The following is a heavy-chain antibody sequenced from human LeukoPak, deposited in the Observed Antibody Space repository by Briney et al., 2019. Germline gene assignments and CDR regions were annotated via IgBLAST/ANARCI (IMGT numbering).Heavy chain of an antibody. CDR1: GFTFSSYG. V-gene: IGHV3-30*18. CDR2: ISYDGSNK. Sequence: PGGSLRLSCAASGFTFSSYGMHWVRQAPGEGREWEAVISYDGSNKYYADSVKGRFTISRDNYKNTLYLHMNSLRAEDTAVYYCAKDGSKYYYGSGSYYDYWGQGTLVTVSS. D-gene: IGHD3-10*01. CDR3: AKDGSKYYYGSGSYYDY. J-gene: IGHJ4*02.